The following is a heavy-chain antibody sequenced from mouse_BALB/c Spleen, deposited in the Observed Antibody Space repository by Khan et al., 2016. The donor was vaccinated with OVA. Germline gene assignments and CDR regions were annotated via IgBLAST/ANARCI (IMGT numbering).Heavy chain of an antibody. J-gene: IGHJ1*01. Sequence: QIQLAQSGPELKKPGETVKISCKASGYTFTNYGMNWVKQAPGKGLKWMGWINTYTGEPTYADDFKGRFAFSLETSASTAYLQISNLKDEDMATFFCARTYYSYDRYFDVWGAGTTVTVSS. V-gene: IGHV9-1*02. CDR2: INTYTGEP. CDR1: GYTFTNYG. CDR3: ARTYYSYDRYFDV. D-gene: IGHD2-14*01.